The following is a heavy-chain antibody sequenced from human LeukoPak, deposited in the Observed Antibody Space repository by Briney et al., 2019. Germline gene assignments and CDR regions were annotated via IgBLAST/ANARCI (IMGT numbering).Heavy chain of an antibody. CDR2: IYYSGST. J-gene: IGHJ4*02. Sequence: SETLSLTCTVSGGSISSYYWSWIRQPPGKGLEWIGYIYYSGSTNYNPSLKSRVTISVDTSKNQFSLKLSSVTAADTAVYYCARDRSAAAGTGFDYWGQGTLVTVSS. CDR1: GGSISSYY. D-gene: IGHD6-13*01. CDR3: ARDRSAAAGTGFDY. V-gene: IGHV4-59*12.